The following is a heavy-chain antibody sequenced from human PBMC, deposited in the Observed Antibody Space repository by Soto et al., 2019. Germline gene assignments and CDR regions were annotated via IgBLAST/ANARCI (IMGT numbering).Heavy chain of an antibody. CDR1: GFSLSTSGVG. V-gene: IGHV2-5*02. D-gene: IGHD3-22*01. CDR3: ARLFYYDSSGYLRPFDY. Sequence: SGPTLVNPTHTLTLTCTFSGFSLSTSGVGVGWIRQPPGKALEWLALVFWDNDKRYSPSLKSRLTITKDASKNQVVLTMTNVDPVDTATYYCARLFYYDSSGYLRPFDYWGQGTLVTVSS. J-gene: IGHJ4*02. CDR2: VFWDNDK.